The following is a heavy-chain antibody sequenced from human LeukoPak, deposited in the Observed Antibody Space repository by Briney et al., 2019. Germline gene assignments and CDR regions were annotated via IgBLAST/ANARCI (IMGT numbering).Heavy chain of an antibody. V-gene: IGHV3-7*01. CDR1: GFTFSSYA. CDR3: AELGITMIGGV. CDR2: IKQDGSEK. J-gene: IGHJ6*04. D-gene: IGHD3-10*02. Sequence: GGSLRLSCAASGFTFSSYAMHWVRQAPGKGLEWVANIKQDGSEKFYVDSMKGRFTISRDNAKNSLYLQMNSLRAEDTAVYYCAELGITMIGGVWGKGTTVTISS.